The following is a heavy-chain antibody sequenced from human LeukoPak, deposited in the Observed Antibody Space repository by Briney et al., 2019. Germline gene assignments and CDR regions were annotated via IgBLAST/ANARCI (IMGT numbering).Heavy chain of an antibody. J-gene: IGHJ6*03. Sequence: GGSLRLSCAASGFTFDDYGMSWVRQAPGKGLEWVSSISGSGGSTYYVDSVKGRFTISRDNSKNTLYLQMNSLRAEDTAVYYCATPTPHGSDPSLYYYYMDVWGKGTTVTISS. V-gene: IGHV3-23*01. CDR2: ISGSGGST. CDR1: GFTFDDYG. CDR3: ATPTPHGSDPSLYYYYMDV. D-gene: IGHD3-10*01.